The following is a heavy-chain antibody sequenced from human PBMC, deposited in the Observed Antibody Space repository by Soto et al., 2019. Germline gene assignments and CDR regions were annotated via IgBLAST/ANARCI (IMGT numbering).Heavy chain of an antibody. V-gene: IGHV4-38-2*02. CDR1: GDSISRGYY. J-gene: IGHJ6*02. CDR2: IYHSGTT. CDR3: ARDRHCTNGVCPILYYYYGMDV. Sequence: SETLSLTCAVSGDSISRGYYWAWIRQPPGKGLEYIGSIYHSGTTYYNPSLMSRVTISVDTSKNQFSLKLSSVTAADTAVYYCARDRHCTNGVCPILYYYYGMDVWGQGTTVTVSS. D-gene: IGHD2-8*01.